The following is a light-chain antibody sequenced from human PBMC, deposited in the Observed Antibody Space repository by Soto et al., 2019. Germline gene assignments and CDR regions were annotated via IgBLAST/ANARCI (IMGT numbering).Light chain of an antibody. CDR1: QSFSSRY. J-gene: IGKJ3*01. CDR2: GAS. CDR3: QHYGSALFT. Sequence: EIVLTQSPGTLSLSPGVRATLSCRTSQSFSSRYLAWYQQKPGQAPRLLIYGASSRATGIPDRFSGSGSGTDFTLTISSLEPEDFAVYYCQHYGSALFTFGPGTKVDVK. V-gene: IGKV3-20*01.